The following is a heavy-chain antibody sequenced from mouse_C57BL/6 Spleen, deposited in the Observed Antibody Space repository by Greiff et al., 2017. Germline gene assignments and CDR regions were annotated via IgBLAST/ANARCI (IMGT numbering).Heavy chain of an antibody. V-gene: IGHV3-6*01. J-gene: IGHJ4*01. Sequence: EVKLVESGPGLVKPSQSLSLTCSVTGYSITSGYYWNWIRQFPGNKLEWMGYISYDGSNNYNPSLKNRISITRDTSKNQFFLKLNSVTTEDTATYYCASYGNYEDAMDYWGQGTSVTVAS. CDR2: ISYDGSN. CDR1: GYSITSGYY. D-gene: IGHD2-1*01. CDR3: ASYGNYEDAMDY.